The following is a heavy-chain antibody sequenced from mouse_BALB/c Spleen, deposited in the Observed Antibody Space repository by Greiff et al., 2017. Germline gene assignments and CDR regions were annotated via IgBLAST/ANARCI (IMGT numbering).Heavy chain of an antibody. CDR1: GFTFSSYG. D-gene: IGHD1-2*01. CDR3: ARHKTTAYFDY. CDR2: ISSGGSYT. Sequence: EVKLMESGGDLVKPGGSLKLSCAASGFTFSSYGMSWVRQTPDKRLEWVATISSGGSYTYYPDSVKGRFTISRDNAKNTLYLQMSSLKSEDTAMYYCARHKTTAYFDYWGQGTTLTVSS. J-gene: IGHJ2*01. V-gene: IGHV5-6*01.